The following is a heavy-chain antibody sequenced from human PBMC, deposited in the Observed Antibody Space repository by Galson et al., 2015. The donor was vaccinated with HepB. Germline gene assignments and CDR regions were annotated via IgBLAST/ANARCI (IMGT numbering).Heavy chain of an antibody. D-gene: IGHD3-10*01. CDR2: LSSDAATT. V-gene: IGHV3-23*01. Sequence: SLRLSCAASGFTFSNYAMSWVRQAPGRGLEWVSALSSDAATTYYADSVKGRFTISRDTSRNTLYLQMNSLRAEDTAVYYCARLGPGDYDGMDVWGQGTTVTVSS. CDR1: GFTFSNYA. J-gene: IGHJ6*02. CDR3: ARLGPGDYDGMDV.